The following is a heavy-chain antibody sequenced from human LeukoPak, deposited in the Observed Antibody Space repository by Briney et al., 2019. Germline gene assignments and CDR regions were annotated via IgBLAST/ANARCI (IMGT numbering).Heavy chain of an antibody. CDR3: AKSFRSTSLDY. V-gene: IGHV3-23*01. Sequence: GGSLRLSCEASGFTFSSYGMSWVRQAPGKGLEWVSGISGSGGTTFYADSVKGRFTISRANSKNTLYLQMNSLRAEDTAVYYCAKSFRSTSLDYWGQGTLVTVSS. J-gene: IGHJ4*02. CDR2: ISGSGGTT. D-gene: IGHD2-2*01. CDR1: GFTFSSYG.